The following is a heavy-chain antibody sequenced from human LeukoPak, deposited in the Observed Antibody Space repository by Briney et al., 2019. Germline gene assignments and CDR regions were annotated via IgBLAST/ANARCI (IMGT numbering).Heavy chain of an antibody. D-gene: IGHD2-15*01. CDR1: GFTFISYS. J-gene: IGHJ4*02. Sequence: GGSLRLSCAASGFTFISYSMNWVRQAPGKGLEWVSYISSSSSTIYYADSVKGRFTISRDNAKNSLYLQMNSLRAEDTAVYYCARDGYCSGGSCYPFDYWGQGTLVTVSS. CDR3: ARDGYCSGGSCYPFDY. V-gene: IGHV3-48*01. CDR2: ISSSSSTI.